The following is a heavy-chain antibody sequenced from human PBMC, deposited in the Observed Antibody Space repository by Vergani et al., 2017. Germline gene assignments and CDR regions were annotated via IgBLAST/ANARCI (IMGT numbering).Heavy chain of an antibody. V-gene: IGHV4-59*01. CDR2: IYYSGST. CDR1: GGSISSYY. Sequence: QVQLQESGPGLVKPSETLSLTCTVSGGSISSYYWSWIRQPPGKGLEWIGYIYYSGSTNYNPSLKSRVTISVDTSKNQFSLKLSSVTAADTAVYYCAGRLTDRDYWGQGTLVTVSS. CDR3: AGRLTDRDY. J-gene: IGHJ4*02.